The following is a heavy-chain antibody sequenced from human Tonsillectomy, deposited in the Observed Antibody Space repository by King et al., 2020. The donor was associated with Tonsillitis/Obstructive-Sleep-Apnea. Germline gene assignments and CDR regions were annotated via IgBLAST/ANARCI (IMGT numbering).Heavy chain of an antibody. Sequence: VQLVESGAEVKKPGASVKVSCKASGYTFTSYDITWVRQAPGQGLEWMGWSRPNNGDTNYAQKLQGRVTMTSDTSTSTAYMELRSLRSDDTAVYYCARDYYDSSGYYHGYFQRWGQGTLVTVSS. J-gene: IGHJ1*01. D-gene: IGHD3-22*01. CDR3: ARDYYDSSGYYHGYFQR. CDR1: GYTFTSYD. CDR2: SRPNNGDT. V-gene: IGHV1-18*01.